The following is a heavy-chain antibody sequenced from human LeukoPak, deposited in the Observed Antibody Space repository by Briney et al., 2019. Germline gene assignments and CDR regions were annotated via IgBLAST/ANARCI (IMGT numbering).Heavy chain of an antibody. CDR2: INYRGST. CDR1: GDSISSSYY. V-gene: IGHV4-39*07. J-gene: IGHJ4*02. CDR3: ARVSSSGHFDY. Sequence: PSETLTLTCSVSGDSISSSYYCGCIRQPPGKGLEWIASINYRGSTYYNPSLKSRVTISVDTSKNKFSLNLSSVTAADTAVYFCARVSSSGHFDYWGQGTLLTVSS. D-gene: IGHD3-22*01.